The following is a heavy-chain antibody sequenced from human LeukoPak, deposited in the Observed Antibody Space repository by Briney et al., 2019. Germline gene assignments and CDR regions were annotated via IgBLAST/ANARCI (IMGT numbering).Heavy chain of an antibody. J-gene: IGHJ6*02. CDR1: GGSISSTTFY. D-gene: IGHD5-18*01. V-gene: IGHV4-39*01. CDR2: VYYSGQT. Sequence: SGTLSLTCTVSGGSISSTTFYWGWIRQPPGKGLEWIGNVYYSGQTYYNPSLKSRVAISVDTSKNQFSLKLASVTAADTAVYYCARSDTAMVRWGFYYGMDVWGPGTTVTVSS. CDR3: ARSDTAMVRWGFYYGMDV.